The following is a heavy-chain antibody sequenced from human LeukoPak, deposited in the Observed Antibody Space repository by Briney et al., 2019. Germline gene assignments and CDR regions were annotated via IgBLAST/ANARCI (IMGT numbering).Heavy chain of an antibody. Sequence: PSETLSLTCTVSGGSISSSSYYRGWIRQPPGKGLEWIGSIYYSGSTYYNPSLKSRVTISVDTSKNQFSLKLSSVTAADTAVYYCARAAYVLRFLEWLRKYYFDYWGQGTLVTVSS. J-gene: IGHJ4*02. D-gene: IGHD3-3*01. V-gene: IGHV4-39*01. CDR3: ARAAYVLRFLEWLRKYYFDY. CDR1: GGSISSSSYY. CDR2: IYYSGST.